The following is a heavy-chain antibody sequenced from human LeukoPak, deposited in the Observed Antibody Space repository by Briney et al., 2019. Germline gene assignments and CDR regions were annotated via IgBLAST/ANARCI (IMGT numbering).Heavy chain of an antibody. J-gene: IGHJ4*02. CDR1: GFTFSSYA. D-gene: IGHD2-21*02. Sequence: GGSLRLSCAASGFTFSSYAMSWVRQAPGKGLEWVSAISGSGGSTYYADSVKGRFTISGDNSKNTLYLQMNSLRAEDTAVYYCAKDRPHIVVVTAIPGGIDYWGQGTLVTVSS. V-gene: IGHV3-23*01. CDR2: ISGSGGST. CDR3: AKDRPHIVVVTAIPGGIDY.